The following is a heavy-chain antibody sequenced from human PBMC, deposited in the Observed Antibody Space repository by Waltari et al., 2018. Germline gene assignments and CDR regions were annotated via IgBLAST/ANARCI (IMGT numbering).Heavy chain of an antibody. CDR2: INHSGST. V-gene: IGHV4-34*01. J-gene: IGHJ4*02. Sequence: QVQLQQWGAGLLKPSETLSLTCAVYGGSFSGYYWSWIRQPPGKGLEWIGEINHSGSTNYNPSLKSRVTISVDTSKNQFSLKLSSVTAADTAVYYCARGPRSLWFGYEHPSYYFDYWGQGTLVTVSS. D-gene: IGHD3-10*01. CDR3: ARGPRSLWFGYEHPSYYFDY. CDR1: GGSFSGYY.